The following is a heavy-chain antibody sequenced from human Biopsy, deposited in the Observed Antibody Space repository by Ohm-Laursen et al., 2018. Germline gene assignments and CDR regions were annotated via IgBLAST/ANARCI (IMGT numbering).Heavy chain of an antibody. CDR2: IYYSGST. Sequence: SETLSLTCIVSGDSISTYYWNWIRQPPGKRLEWIGNIYYSGSTNFNPSLKSRVTISVDTSKNQFSLKLSSVTAADTAVYFCARGSSYGYDFDYWGQGTLVAVSS. D-gene: IGHD5-18*01. CDR1: GDSISTYY. V-gene: IGHV4-59*01. J-gene: IGHJ4*02. CDR3: ARGSSYGYDFDY.